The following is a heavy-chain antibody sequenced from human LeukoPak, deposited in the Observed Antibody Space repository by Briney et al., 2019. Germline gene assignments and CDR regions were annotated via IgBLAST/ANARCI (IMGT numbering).Heavy chain of an antibody. CDR1: GFTFSNYD. Sequence: GGSLRLSCAASGFTFSNYDMNWVRQAPGQGLEWVSLFSSIGSHRYYADSVKGRFTISRDNAKNSLYLQMNSLRDEDMGLYYCAKGAVGATVFWYFNLWGRGTLVTVSS. CDR2: FSSIGSHR. CDR3: AKGAVGATVFWYFNL. V-gene: IGHV3-21*04. D-gene: IGHD1-26*01. J-gene: IGHJ2*01.